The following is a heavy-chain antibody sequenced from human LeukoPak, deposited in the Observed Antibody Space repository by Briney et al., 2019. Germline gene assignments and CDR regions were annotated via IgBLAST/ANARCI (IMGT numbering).Heavy chain of an antibody. D-gene: IGHD2-2*01. Sequence: SETLTLTCTVSGGSISSSNYYWGWTRQPPGKGLEWIGSIYYSGSTYYNPSLKSRVTISVDTSKNQFSLKLSSVTAADTAVYYCARVFSIRDIVVVPAAKVFDYWGQGTLVTVSS. CDR1: GGSISSSNYY. CDR3: ARVFSIRDIVVVPAAKVFDY. J-gene: IGHJ4*02. V-gene: IGHV4-39*01. CDR2: IYYSGST.